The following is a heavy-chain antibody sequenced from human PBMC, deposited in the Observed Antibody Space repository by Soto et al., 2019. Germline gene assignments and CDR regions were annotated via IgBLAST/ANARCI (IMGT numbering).Heavy chain of an antibody. CDR3: ARDRGSSGWYDYSDY. Sequence: QVQLVESGGGVVQPGRSLRLSCAASGFTFSSYGMHWVRQAPGKGLEWVAVIWYDGSNKYYADSVKGRFTISRDNSKNTLYLQMNSLRAEDTAVYYGARDRGSSGWYDYSDYWGQGTLVTVSS. J-gene: IGHJ4*02. D-gene: IGHD6-19*01. CDR2: IWYDGSNK. V-gene: IGHV3-33*01. CDR1: GFTFSSYG.